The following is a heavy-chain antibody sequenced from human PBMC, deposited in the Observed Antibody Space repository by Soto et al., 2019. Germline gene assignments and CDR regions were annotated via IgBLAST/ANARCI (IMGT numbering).Heavy chain of an antibody. Sequence: ASVKVSCKASGYTFTGYYMHWVRQAPGQGLEWMGWINPNSGGTNYAQKFQGRVTMTRDTSISTAYMELSRLRSDDTAVYYCARAPKNYYDSSGYYPQVRVWFDPWGQGTLVTVSS. CDR2: INPNSGGT. D-gene: IGHD3-22*01. CDR1: GYTFTGYY. CDR3: ARAPKNYYDSSGYYPQVRVWFDP. V-gene: IGHV1-2*02. J-gene: IGHJ5*02.